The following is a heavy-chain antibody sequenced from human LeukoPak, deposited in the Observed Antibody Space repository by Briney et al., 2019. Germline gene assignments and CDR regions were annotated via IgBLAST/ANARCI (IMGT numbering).Heavy chain of an antibody. CDR1: GASISSSY. V-gene: IGHV4-59*08. CDR2: THYSGST. Sequence: SETLSLTYTLSGASISSSYWSGIRQPPGKGLEWIGYTHYSGSTKYNPSLKRRVTMSIDTSKNQFSLNLMSVTAADTAVYYCVRQPEREREAFVTWGQGDLVTVSS. J-gene: IGHJ5*02. D-gene: IGHD1-26*01. CDR3: VRQPEREREAFVT.